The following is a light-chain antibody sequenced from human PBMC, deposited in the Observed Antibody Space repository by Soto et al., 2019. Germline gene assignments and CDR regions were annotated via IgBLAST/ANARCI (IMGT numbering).Light chain of an antibody. CDR2: GTS. V-gene: IGKV3-20*01. Sequence: EIVMTQSPATLSVSPGERATLSCRASQSVSSNLAWYQQKPGQAPRLLIYGTSSRATAIPDRFSGSGSGTDFTLTISRLEPEDFAVYYCQQYGSSSWTFGQGTKVDIK. CDR3: QQYGSSSWT. CDR1: QSVSSN. J-gene: IGKJ1*01.